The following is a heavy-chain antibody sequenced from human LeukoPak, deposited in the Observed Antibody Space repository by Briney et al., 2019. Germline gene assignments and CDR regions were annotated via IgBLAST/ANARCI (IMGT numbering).Heavy chain of an antibody. V-gene: IGHV1-46*01. CDR1: GYTFTSYY. CDR3: ARDPYSLNAFDI. Sequence: SVKVSCKASGYTFTSYYMHWVRQAPGQGLEWMGIIHPSGGSTSYAQKFQGRVTMTRDTSTSTVYMELSSLRSEDTAVYYCARDPYSLNAFDIWGQGTMVTVSS. J-gene: IGHJ3*02. D-gene: IGHD2-15*01. CDR2: IHPSGGST.